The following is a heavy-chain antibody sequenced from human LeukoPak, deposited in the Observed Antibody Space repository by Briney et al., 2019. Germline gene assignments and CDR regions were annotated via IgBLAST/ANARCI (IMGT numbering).Heavy chain of an antibody. V-gene: IGHV3-23*01. Sequence: GGSLRLSCAAPGFTFSSNAMSWVRQAPGKGLEWVSAISGGGGSTFYADSVKGRFTISRDNSKNTLYLQMNSLRAEDTAVYYCGQDQDLISAIWGQGTKVTVSS. CDR2: ISGGGGST. J-gene: IGHJ3*02. D-gene: IGHD2-8*01. CDR3: GQDQDLISAI. CDR1: GFTFSSNA.